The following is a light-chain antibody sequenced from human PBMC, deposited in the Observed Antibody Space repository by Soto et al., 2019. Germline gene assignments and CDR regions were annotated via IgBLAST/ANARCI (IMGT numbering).Light chain of an antibody. V-gene: IGKV1-39*01. Sequence: EIQMTQSPSSLSASVGDRVTLTCRASHTIATYLNWYQQKAGRVPEVLIYGTSTLQPGVPSRFTGSGYGTDFTLTINNVQPEDFATYCCQQFYYYPHTFGQGTKLEVK. CDR1: HTIATY. CDR2: GTS. CDR3: QQFYYYPHT. J-gene: IGKJ2*01.